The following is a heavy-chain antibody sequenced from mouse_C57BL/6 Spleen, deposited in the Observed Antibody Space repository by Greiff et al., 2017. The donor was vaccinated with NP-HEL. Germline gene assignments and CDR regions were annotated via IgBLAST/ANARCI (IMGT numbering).Heavy chain of an antibody. CDR3: ARGITTR. CDR2: IYPRDGST. J-gene: IGHJ4*01. CDR1: GYTFTSYD. Sequence: QVQLQQSGPELVKPGASVKLSCKASGYTFTSYDINWVKQRPGQGLEWIGWIYPRDGSTTYNEKFKGKATLTVDKSSSTAYMELHSLTSEDSAVYFCARGITTRWGQGTSVTVSS. D-gene: IGHD1-1*01. V-gene: IGHV1-85*01.